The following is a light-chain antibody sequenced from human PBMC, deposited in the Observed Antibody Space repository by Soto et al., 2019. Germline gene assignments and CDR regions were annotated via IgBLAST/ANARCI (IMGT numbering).Light chain of an antibody. CDR1: SSNIGAGYD. Sequence: QSALTQPPSVSGAPGQRVTISCTGSSSNIGAGYDVHWYQQLPGTAPKLPIYGNSNRPSGVPDRFSGSKSGTSASLAITGLQAEDEADYYCQSYDSSLSAVVFGGGTQLTVL. CDR2: GNS. CDR3: QSYDSSLSAVV. V-gene: IGLV1-40*01. J-gene: IGLJ2*01.